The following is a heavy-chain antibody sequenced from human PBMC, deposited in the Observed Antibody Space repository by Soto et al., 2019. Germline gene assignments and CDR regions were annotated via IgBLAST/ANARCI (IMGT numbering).Heavy chain of an antibody. V-gene: IGHV1-18*01. D-gene: IGHD4-17*01. CDR1: GYTFTSYG. CDR2: ISAYNGNT. Sequence: GASVKVSCKASGYTFTSYGISWVRQAPGQGLEWMGWISAYNGNTNYAQKLQGRVTMTTDTSTSTAYMELRSLRSDDTAVYYCARVVSYMTTVTTRNHYYYYGMAVWGQGTTVTVSS. J-gene: IGHJ6*02. CDR3: ARVVSYMTTVTTRNHYYYYGMAV.